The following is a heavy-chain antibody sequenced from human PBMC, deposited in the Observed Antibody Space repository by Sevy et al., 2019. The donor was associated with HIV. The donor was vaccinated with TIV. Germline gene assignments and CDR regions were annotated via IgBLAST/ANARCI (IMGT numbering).Heavy chain of an antibody. CDR2: ISGSGGST. J-gene: IGHJ4*02. Sequence: GGCLRLSCAASGFTFSTYAMSWVRQAPGKGLEWVSSISGSGGSTYYADSVKGRFTISRDNSKNTLYLQMNSLRAEDTAVYYCAKHISGSYYDYWGQGTLVTVSS. CDR3: AKHISGSYYDY. V-gene: IGHV3-23*01. D-gene: IGHD1-26*01. CDR1: GFTFSTYA.